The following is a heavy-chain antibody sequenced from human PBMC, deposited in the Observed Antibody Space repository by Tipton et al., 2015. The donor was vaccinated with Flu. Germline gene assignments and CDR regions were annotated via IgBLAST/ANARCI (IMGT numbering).Heavy chain of an antibody. D-gene: IGHD4-23*01. J-gene: IGHJ5*02. CDR3: ARERGGAHGDNFRGNWFEP. Sequence: TLPLTCVVSGFSISSGYYWGWIRQPPGKGPEWIGSVYHTGSTYYNPSFNNRVTILGDMSKNEFSMKLTSVTAADTAVYYCARERGGAHGDNFRGNWFEPWGQGTLVTVSS. CDR1: GFSISSGYY. CDR2: VYHTGST. V-gene: IGHV4-38-2*02.